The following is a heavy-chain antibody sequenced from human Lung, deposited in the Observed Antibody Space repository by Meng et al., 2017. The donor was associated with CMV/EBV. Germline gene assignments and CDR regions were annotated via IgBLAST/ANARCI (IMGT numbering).Heavy chain of an antibody. J-gene: IGHJ4*02. CDR1: GYTFTGYY. CDR2: INAYNGDT. Sequence: QVRLVQYGAEVKKPGASVKVSYKASGYTFTGYYIYWVRQAPGQGLEWMGWINAYNGDTNYAQTLQGRVTMTTDTSTSTAYMELRSLRSDDTAVYYCARVEVGITSGDYWGQGTLVTASS. CDR3: ARVEVGITSGDY. V-gene: IGHV1-18*04. D-gene: IGHD1-26*01.